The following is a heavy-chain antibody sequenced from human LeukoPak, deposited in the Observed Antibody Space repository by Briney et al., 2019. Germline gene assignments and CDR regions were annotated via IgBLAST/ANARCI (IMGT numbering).Heavy chain of an antibody. CDR2: IYYSGST. V-gene: IGHV4-59*08. Sequence: SETLSLTCTVSGGSISSYYWSWIRQPPGKGLEWIGYIYYSGSTNYNPSLKSRVTISVDTYKNQFSLKLSSVSAADTAVYYCARHGLSGGYELFSHLTWDIDYWGQGTLVTVSS. CDR3: ARHGLSGGYELFSHLTWDIDY. D-gene: IGHD1-26*01. CDR1: GGSISSYY. J-gene: IGHJ4*02.